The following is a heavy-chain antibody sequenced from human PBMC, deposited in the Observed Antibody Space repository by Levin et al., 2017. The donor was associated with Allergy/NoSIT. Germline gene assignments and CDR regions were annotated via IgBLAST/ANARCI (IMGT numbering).Heavy chain of an antibody. D-gene: IGHD3-10*01. CDR2: IYYSGST. CDR1: GGSISSYY. J-gene: IGHJ5*02. Sequence: KTSETLSLTCTVSGGSISSYYWSWIRQPPGKGLEWLGYIYYSGSTNYNPSLKSRVTISVDTSKNQFSLKLSSVTAADTAVYYCARARYGSGGLQFDPWGQGTLVTVSS. CDR3: ARARYGSGGLQFDP. V-gene: IGHV4-59*01.